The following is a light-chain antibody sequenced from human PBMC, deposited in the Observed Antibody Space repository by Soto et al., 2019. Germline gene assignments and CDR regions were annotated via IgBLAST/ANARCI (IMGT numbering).Light chain of an antibody. CDR2: SND. Sequence: QSALTQPPSVSATPGQRVTISCSGSSSNIGSNTVQWYQQLPGGTPKLLIYSNDQRPSGVPDRFSGSKSGTSASLAISGLQSEDEADYYCAAWEDSLTVLFGGGTKVTVL. CDR1: SSNIGSNT. J-gene: IGLJ2*01. CDR3: AAWEDSLTVL. V-gene: IGLV1-44*01.